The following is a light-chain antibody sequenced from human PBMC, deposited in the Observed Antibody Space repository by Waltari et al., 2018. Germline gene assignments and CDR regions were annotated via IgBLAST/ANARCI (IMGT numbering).Light chain of an antibody. J-gene: IGKJ2*01. V-gene: IGKV1-39*01. Sequence: DIQMTQSPSSLSASVGDKVTITCRAGQTINKYLNWYQQKPGKAPRVLIYAASTLQSGVPSRFSGGGSGTDFTLTISSLQPEDVAIYYCHQYSSSSRTFGQGTKLEIK. CDR3: HQYSSSSRT. CDR2: AAS. CDR1: QTINKY.